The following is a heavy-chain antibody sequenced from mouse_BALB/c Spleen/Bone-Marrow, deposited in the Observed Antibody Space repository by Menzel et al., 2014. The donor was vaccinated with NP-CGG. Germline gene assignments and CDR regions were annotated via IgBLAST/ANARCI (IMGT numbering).Heavy chain of an antibody. CDR1: GFTFSSFG. J-gene: IGHJ2*01. D-gene: IGHD4-1*01. CDR2: ISSGSSPI. CDR3: TRGGNWEDFDY. V-gene: IGHV5-17*02. Sequence: EVNVVESGGGLVQPGGSRKLSCAASGFTFSSFGMHWVRQAPEKGLEWVAYISSGSSPIFYADTVKGRFTISRDNPKNTLFLQVTSLRSEDTAIYYCTRGGNWEDFDYWGQGTTLTVSS.